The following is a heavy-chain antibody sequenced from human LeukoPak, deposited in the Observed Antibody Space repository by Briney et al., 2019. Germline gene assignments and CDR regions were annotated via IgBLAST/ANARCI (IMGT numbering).Heavy chain of an antibody. Sequence: GGSLRLSCAASGFTVSSIHMVWVRQAPGKGLEWVSAISGSGGSTYYADSVKGRFTISRDNSKNTLYLQMNSLRAEDTAVYYCAKGRAKVVVTAKDYWGQGTLVTVSS. CDR3: AKGRAKVVVTAKDY. CDR2: ISGSGGST. J-gene: IGHJ4*02. D-gene: IGHD2-21*02. V-gene: IGHV3-23*01. CDR1: GFTVSSIH.